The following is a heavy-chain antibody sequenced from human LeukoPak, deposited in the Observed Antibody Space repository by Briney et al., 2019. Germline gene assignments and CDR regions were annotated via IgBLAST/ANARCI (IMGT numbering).Heavy chain of an antibody. CDR3: ARGEGDHSLYGMDV. V-gene: IGHV4-34*01. CDR1: GGSFSGYY. Sequence: PSETLSLTCAVYGGSFSGYYWSWIRQPPGKGLEWIGEINHSGSTNYNPSLKSRVTISVDTPKNQFSLKLSSVTAADTAVYYCARGEGDHSLYGMDVWGQGTTVTVSS. CDR2: INHSGST. D-gene: IGHD2-21*01. J-gene: IGHJ6*02.